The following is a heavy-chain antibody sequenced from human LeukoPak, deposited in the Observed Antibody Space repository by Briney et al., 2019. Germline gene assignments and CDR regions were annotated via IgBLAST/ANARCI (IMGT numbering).Heavy chain of an antibody. CDR3: AKYYDFWSGYLYYFDY. J-gene: IGHJ4*02. CDR2: ISGSGGST. Sequence: GSLRLSCAASGFTFSSYAMSWVRQAPGKGLEWVSAISGSGGSTYYADSVKGRFTISRDNSKNTLYLQMNSLRAEDTAVYYCAKYYDFWSGYLYYFDYWGQGTLVTVSS. V-gene: IGHV3-23*01. CDR1: GFTFSSYA. D-gene: IGHD3-3*01.